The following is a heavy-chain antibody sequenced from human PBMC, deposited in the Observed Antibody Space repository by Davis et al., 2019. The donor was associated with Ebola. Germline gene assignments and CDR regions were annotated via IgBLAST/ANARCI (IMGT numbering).Heavy chain of an antibody. CDR2: INYRGHS. J-gene: IGHJ5*02. V-gene: IGHV4-59*01. CDR1: GDSLGDNY. CDR3: ATYNWNNWFDP. D-gene: IGHD1-20*01. Sequence: SCTVSGDSLGDNYCCWIRQSPVKGLEWIGYINYRGHSNTNPSLRSRVTTSVDTSKKQFSLKLNSVTAADTAVYYCATYNWNNWFDPWGQGTLVTVSA.